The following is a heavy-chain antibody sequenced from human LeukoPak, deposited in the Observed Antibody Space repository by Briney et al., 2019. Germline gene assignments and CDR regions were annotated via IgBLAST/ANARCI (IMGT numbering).Heavy chain of an antibody. J-gene: IGHJ6*02. Sequence: ASVKVSCKASGYTFTSYYMHWVRQAPGQGLEWMRIINPSGGSTSYAQKFQGRVTMTRDTSTSTVYMELSSLRSEDTAVYYCAREEAAAGTNYYYGMDVWGQGTTVTVSS. D-gene: IGHD6-13*01. CDR1: GYTFTSYY. CDR2: INPSGGST. CDR3: AREEAAAGTNYYYGMDV. V-gene: IGHV1-46*01.